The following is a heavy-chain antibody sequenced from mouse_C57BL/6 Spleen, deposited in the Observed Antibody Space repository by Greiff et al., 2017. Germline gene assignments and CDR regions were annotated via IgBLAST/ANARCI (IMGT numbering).Heavy chain of an antibody. CDR2: ISDGGSYT. CDR1: GFTFSSYA. CDR3: ARDHNYNDSSYYFDY. D-gene: IGHD1-1*01. Sequence: DVHLVESGGGLVKPGGSLKLSCAASGFTFSSYAMSWVRQTPEKRLEWVATISDGGSYTYYPDNVKGRFTISRDKAKNNLYLQMSQLKSEDTAMYYCARDHNYNDSSYYFDYWGKGTTLTVAS. J-gene: IGHJ2*01. V-gene: IGHV5-4*01.